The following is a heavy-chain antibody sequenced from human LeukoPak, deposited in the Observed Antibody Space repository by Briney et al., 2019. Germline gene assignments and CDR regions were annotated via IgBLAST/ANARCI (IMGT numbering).Heavy chain of an antibody. CDR1: GFTFSAYE. V-gene: IGHV3-23*01. CDR3: AKDTVAAAGDDAFDI. CDR2: ISGSGGST. Sequence: GGSLRLSCAASGFTFSAYEMNWVRQAPGKGLEWVSVISGSGGSTHYADSVKGRFTISRDNSKNTLYLQMNSLRAEDTAVYYCAKDTVAAAGDDAFDIWGQGTMVTVSS. J-gene: IGHJ3*02. D-gene: IGHD6-13*01.